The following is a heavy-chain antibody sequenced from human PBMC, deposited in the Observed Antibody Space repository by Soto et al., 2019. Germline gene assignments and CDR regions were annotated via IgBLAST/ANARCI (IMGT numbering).Heavy chain of an antibody. CDR1: GGTFSSYA. Sequence: QVQLVQSGAEVKPGSSVKVSCKASGGTFSSYAISWVRQAPGQGLEWMGGIIPIFGTANYAQKFQGRVTITADESTSTAYMELSSLRSEDTAVYYCARQGIGWNCSSTSCYRRDNYYYYGMDVWGQGTTVTVSS. J-gene: IGHJ6*02. V-gene: IGHV1-69*01. CDR3: ARQGIGWNCSSTSCYRRDNYYYYGMDV. CDR2: IIPIFGTA. D-gene: IGHD2-2*01.